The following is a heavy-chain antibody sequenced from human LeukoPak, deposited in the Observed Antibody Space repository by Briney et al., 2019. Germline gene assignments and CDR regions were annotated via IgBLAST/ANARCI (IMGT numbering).Heavy chain of an antibody. D-gene: IGHD1-7*01. CDR2: IYTSGST. CDR3: ARDRTSQYFDY. CDR1: GGSISSYY. J-gene: IGHJ4*02. V-gene: IGHV4-4*07. Sequence: PSETLSLTCTVSGGSISSYYWSWIRQPAGKGLEWIGRIYTSGSTYYNPSLKSRVTISVDTSKNQFSLKLNSVTAADTAVYYCARDRTSQYFDYWGQGTLVTVSS.